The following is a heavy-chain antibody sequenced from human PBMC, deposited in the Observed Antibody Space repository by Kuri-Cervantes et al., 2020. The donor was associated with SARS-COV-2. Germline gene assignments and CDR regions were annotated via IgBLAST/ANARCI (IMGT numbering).Heavy chain of an antibody. CDR2: IIPIFGTA. CDR1: GGTFSSYA. CDR3: ARVTGDLGVGAFDI. J-gene: IGHJ3*02. Sequence: SVKVSCKASGGTFSSYAISWVRQAPGQGLEWMGGIIPIFGTANYAQKFQGRVTITTDESTSTAYMELSSLRSEDTAVYYCARVTGDLGVGAFDIWGQGTMVTVS. V-gene: IGHV1-69*05. D-gene: IGHD7-27*01.